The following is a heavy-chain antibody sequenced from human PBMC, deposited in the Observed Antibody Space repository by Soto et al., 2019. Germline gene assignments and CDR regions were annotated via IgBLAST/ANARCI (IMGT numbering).Heavy chain of an antibody. V-gene: IGHV3-48*03. CDR3: ARKSSMRRDYNYYYYGMDV. D-gene: IGHD6-13*01. Sequence: GGSLRLSCAASGFTFSSYEMNWVCQAPGKGMEWVSYISSSGSTIYYADSVKGRFTISRDNAKNSLYLQMNSLRAEDTAVYYCARKSSMRRDYNYYYYGMDVWGQGTTVTVSS. CDR1: GFTFSSYE. CDR2: ISSSGSTI. J-gene: IGHJ6*02.